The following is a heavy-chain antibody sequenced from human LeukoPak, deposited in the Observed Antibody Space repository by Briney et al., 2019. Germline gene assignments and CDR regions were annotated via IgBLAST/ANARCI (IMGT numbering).Heavy chain of an antibody. CDR3: AGPLFLWGSSSWYSGHFVY. Sequence: WGSLRLSCAASGFSFSDYYMNWIRQAPGKGLEWVAVISANGRTKYYIDSVRGRFTISRDNSKTSLFLQMNSLEAEYTAVYYCAGPLFLWGSSSWYSGHFVYWGGGALVTVPS. CDR1: GFSFSDYY. D-gene: IGHD6-13*01. J-gene: IGHJ4*02. CDR2: ISANGRTK. V-gene: IGHV3-30*03.